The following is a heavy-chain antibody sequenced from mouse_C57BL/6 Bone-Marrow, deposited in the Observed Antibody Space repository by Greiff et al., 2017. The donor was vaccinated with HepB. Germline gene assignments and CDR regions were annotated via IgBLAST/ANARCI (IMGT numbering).Heavy chain of an antibody. V-gene: IGHV1-61*01. J-gene: IGHJ4*01. CDR2: IYPSDSET. Sequence: VQLQQPGAELVRPGSSVKLSCKASGYTFTSYWMDWVKQRPGQGLEWIGNIYPSDSETHYNQKFKDKATLTVDKSSSTASMQLSSLTSEDSAVYYCARTAGSSPHYAMDYWGQGTSVTVSS. D-gene: IGHD1-1*01. CDR3: ARTAGSSPHYAMDY. CDR1: GYTFTSYW.